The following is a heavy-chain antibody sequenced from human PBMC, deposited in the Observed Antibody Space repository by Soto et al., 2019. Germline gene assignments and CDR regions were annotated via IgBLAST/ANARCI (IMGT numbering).Heavy chain of an antibody. D-gene: IGHD5-18*01. J-gene: IGHJ2*01. CDR1: GFTFSSYA. CDR3: ARDPLWGTAMVLWYFDL. CDR2: ISYDGSNK. Sequence: QVQLVDSGGGVVQPGRSLRLSCAASGFTFSSYAMHWVRQAPGKGLEWVRVISYDGSNKYYADSVKGRFTISRDNSKNTLYLLMNSLRAEDTAVYYCARDPLWGTAMVLWYFDLWGRGTLVTVSS. V-gene: IGHV3-30-3*01.